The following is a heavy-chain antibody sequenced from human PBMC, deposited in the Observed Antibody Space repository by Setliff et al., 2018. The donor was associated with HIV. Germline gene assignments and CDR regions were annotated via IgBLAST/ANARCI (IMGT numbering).Heavy chain of an antibody. CDR2: IYYSGIT. Sequence: PSETLSLTCTVSGGSISSSSYYWGWIRQPPGKGLEWIGSIYYSGITYYNPSLKSRVTISVDTSKTKFSLKLSSVTAADTAVYDCARQPNNNGEYSSGWYARNWFDPWGQGTLVTVSS. CDR3: ARQPNNNGEYSSGWYARNWFDP. D-gene: IGHD6-19*01. V-gene: IGHV4-39*01. J-gene: IGHJ5*02. CDR1: GGSISSSSYY.